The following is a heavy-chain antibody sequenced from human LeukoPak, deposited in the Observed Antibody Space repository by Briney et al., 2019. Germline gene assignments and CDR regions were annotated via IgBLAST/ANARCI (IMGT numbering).Heavy chain of an antibody. CDR3: ARAVVQQLVLGDYFDY. CDR2: INPNSGGT. Sequence: EASVKVSCTASGYTFTGYYMHWVRQAPGQGLEWMGWINPNSGGTNYAQKLQGWVTMTRDTSISTAYMELSRLRSDNTAVYYCARAVVQQLVLGDYFDYWGQGTLVTVSS. D-gene: IGHD6-13*01. CDR1: GYTFTGYY. V-gene: IGHV1-2*04. J-gene: IGHJ4*02.